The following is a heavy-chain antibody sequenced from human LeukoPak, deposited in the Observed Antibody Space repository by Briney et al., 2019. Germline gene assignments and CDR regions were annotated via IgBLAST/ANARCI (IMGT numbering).Heavy chain of an antibody. V-gene: IGHV4-4*07. J-gene: IGHJ3*02. CDR1: GGSISAYY. CDR3: ARLRYYYDSKAFDI. Sequence: PSETLSLTCHVSGGSISAYYWSWIRQPAGKGLEWIGRIYATGSTNYNPSLQSRVTMSVDTSKNQFSLKLSSVTAADTAVYYCARLRYYYDSKAFDIWGQGTMVTVSS. D-gene: IGHD3-22*01. CDR2: IYATGST.